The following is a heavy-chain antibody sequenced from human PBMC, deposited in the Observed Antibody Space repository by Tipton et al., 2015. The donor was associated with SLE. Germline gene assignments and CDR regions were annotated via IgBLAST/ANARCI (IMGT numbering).Heavy chain of an antibody. J-gene: IGHJ5*01. CDR3: TKEAFDFWFAS. CDR1: GFTFTDYG. V-gene: IGHV3-23*03. CDR2: IYSGGST. Sequence: SGFTFTDYGMSWVRQAPGKGLEWVSLIYSGGSTYYADSMKGRFTMSRDTSKNTVFLQMNNLRPEDTAKYYCTKEAFDFWFASWGQGTLVTVSS. D-gene: IGHD3-3*01.